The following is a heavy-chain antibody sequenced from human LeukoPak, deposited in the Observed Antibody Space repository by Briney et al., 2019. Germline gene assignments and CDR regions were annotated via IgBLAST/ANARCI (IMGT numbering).Heavy chain of an antibody. CDR1: GGSISGYY. CDR2: IYYSGST. CDR3: ARDGVSALNVYSDL. V-gene: IGHV4-59*01. D-gene: IGHD3-3*01. J-gene: IGHJ2*01. Sequence: PSETLSLTCIGSGGSISGYYWSWLRQPPGKGLEWIGSIYYSGSTDYNPSLKSRVIISVDTSKNQCSRSLISVTAADTAVYYCARDGVSALNVYSDLWGRGTLVTVSS.